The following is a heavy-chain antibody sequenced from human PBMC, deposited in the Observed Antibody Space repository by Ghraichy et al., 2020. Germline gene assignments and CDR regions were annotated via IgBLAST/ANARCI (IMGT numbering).Heavy chain of an antibody. J-gene: IGHJ3*01. CDR1: GFTLGDFN. D-gene: IGHD3-16*01. Sequence: GESLNISCGASGFTLGDFNMDWVRQAPGKVLEWVSSIRSGSGNIFYSDSVKGRFTASIDNSENSLYLQMNSLRPDDTAVYFCAKLSAVCIGIMCYVNEPLDLWGPGTMVTVSS. CDR2: IRSGSGNI. CDR3: AKLSAVCIGIMCYVNEPLDL. V-gene: IGHV3-21*06.